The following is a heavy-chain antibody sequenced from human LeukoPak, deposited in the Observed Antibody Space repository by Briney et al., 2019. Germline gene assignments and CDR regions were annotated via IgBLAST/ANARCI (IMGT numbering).Heavy chain of an antibody. V-gene: IGHV3-15*01. CDR3: TTGAPSGGGYFDS. CDR1: GFTFSAYE. Sequence: PGGSLRLSCAASGFTFSAYEMNWVRQAPGKGLEWVGRMKSKKDGETTDYAAPVKGRFTISRDDSINTLYLQMNSLKTEDTALYYCTTGAPSGGGYFDSWGQGTLVTVSS. CDR2: MKSKKDGETT. J-gene: IGHJ4*02. D-gene: IGHD2-15*01.